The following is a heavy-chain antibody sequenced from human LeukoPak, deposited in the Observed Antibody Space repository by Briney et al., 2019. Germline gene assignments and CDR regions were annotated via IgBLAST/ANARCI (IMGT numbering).Heavy chain of an antibody. CDR1: GGSISSYY. D-gene: IGHD3-3*01. Sequence: PSETLSLTCTVSGGSISSYYWSWIRQPPGKGLEWIGYIYYSGSTNYNPSLKSRVIISVDTSKNQFSLKLSSVTAADTAVYYCARVLSARFGYWGQGTLVTVSS. CDR2: IYYSGST. CDR3: ARVLSARFGY. V-gene: IGHV4-59*01. J-gene: IGHJ4*02.